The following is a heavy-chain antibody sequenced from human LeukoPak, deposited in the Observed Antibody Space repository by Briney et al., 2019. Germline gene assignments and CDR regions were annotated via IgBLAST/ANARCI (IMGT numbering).Heavy chain of an antibody. CDR1: GGSISSGGYY. CDR3: ASVYDYGDYGTAFDI. D-gene: IGHD4-17*01. J-gene: IGHJ3*02. V-gene: IGHV4-31*03. CDR2: IYYSGST. Sequence: SETLSLTCTVSGGSISSGGYYWSWIRQHPGKGLEWIGYIYYSGSTYYKPSLKSRVTISVDTSKNQFSLKLSSVTAADTAVYYCASVYDYGDYGTAFDIWGQGTMVTVSS.